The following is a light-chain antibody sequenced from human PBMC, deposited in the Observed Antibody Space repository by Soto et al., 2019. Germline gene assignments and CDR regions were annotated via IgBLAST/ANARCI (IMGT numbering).Light chain of an antibody. CDR3: QQFGTSSPYT. J-gene: IGKJ2*01. V-gene: IGKV3-20*01. CDR1: QSVTTSH. Sequence: EIVLTQSPDPLSLSAGERATLSCRASQSVTTSHLAWYQQKTGQAPRLLIYGGSSRATGIPDRFSGSGSGTDFTLAISRLEPEDFAVYFCHCQQFGTSSPYTFGQGTKLEIK. CDR2: GGS.